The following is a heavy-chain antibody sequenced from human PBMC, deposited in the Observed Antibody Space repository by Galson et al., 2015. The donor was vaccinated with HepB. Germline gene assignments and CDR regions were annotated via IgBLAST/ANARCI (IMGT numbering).Heavy chain of an antibody. CDR2: ISAYNGNT. V-gene: IGHV1-18*01. J-gene: IGHJ6*03. CDR1: GYTFTSYG. CDR3: ARDIRKWLLLQPYYYYYMTS. D-gene: IGHD3-22*01. Sequence: QSGAEVKRPGASMKVSCKASGYTFTSYGFTWVRQAPGQGLEWMGWISAYNGNTNYAQKLQGRVTMTTDTSTSTAYMELRSLRSDDTAVYYCARDIRKWLLLQPYYYYYMTSGAKGPRSPSP.